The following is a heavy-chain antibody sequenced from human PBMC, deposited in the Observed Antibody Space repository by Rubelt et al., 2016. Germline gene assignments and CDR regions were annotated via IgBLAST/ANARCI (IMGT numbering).Heavy chain of an antibody. CDR2: IIPILGIA. J-gene: IGHJ6*03. D-gene: IGHD4/OR15-4a*01. CDR3: ARGAAGYYYMDV. CDR1: GGTFSSYA. V-gene: IGHV1-69*04. Sequence: QVQLVQSGAEVKKPGSSVKVSCKASGGTFSSYAISWVRQAPGQGLEWMGRIIPILGIANYAQKFQGRVTITADKSTGTAYRELSSLGSEDTAGYYCARGAAGYYYMDVWGKGTTVTVSS.